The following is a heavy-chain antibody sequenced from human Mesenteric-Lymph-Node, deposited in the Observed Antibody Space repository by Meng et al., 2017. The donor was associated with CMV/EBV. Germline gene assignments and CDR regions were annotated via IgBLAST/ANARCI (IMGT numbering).Heavy chain of an antibody. CDR1: GFTFSTYW. D-gene: IGHD4-17*01. J-gene: IGHJ4*02. Sequence: LSLTCAASGFTFSTYWMSWVRQAPGKGLEWVANINQDGSEKYYVDSVKGRFTISRDNAKNSLYLQMNSLRAEDTAVYYCASGLRSTGDYWGQGTLVTVSS. V-gene: IGHV3-7*01. CDR2: INQDGSEK. CDR3: ASGLRSTGDY.